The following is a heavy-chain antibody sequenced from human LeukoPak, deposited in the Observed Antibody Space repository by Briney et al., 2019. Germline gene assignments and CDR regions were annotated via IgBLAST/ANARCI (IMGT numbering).Heavy chain of an antibody. V-gene: IGHV4-31*03. CDR2: IYYSGSP. CDR3: AREGNGYYDSSGYYLHNWFDP. J-gene: IGHJ5*02. CDR1: GGSISSGGYY. Sequence: SETLSLTCTVSGGSISSGGYYWSWIRQHPGKGLEWIGYIYYSGSPYYNPSLKSRVTISVDTSKNQFSLKLSSVTAADTAVYYCAREGNGYYDSSGYYLHNWFDPWGQGTLVTVSS. D-gene: IGHD3-22*01.